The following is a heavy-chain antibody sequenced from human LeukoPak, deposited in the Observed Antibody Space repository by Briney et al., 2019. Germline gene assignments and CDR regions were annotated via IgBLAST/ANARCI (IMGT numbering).Heavy chain of an antibody. CDR2: IKTDGSAM. CDR1: GFTFNDYW. D-gene: IGHD3-10*01. CDR3: AKGSYGSGSYPDY. V-gene: IGHV3-74*03. J-gene: IGHJ4*02. Sequence: GGSLRLSCVGSGFTFNDYWIHWVRQAPGKGLVWVSAIKTDGSAMQYADSVKGRFAISRDNAKNSPYLQMNSLRAEDMALYYCAKGSYGSGSYPDYWGQGTLVTVSS.